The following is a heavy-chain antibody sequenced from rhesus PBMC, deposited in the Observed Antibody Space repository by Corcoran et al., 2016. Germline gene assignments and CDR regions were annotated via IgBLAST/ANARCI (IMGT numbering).Heavy chain of an antibody. CDR1: GGSISRHTW. D-gene: IGHD6-31*01. V-gene: IGHV4-93*01. J-gene: IGHJ5-1*01. Sequence: QVQLQESGPAVVRASETLSLGCAGSGGSISRHTWWRWIRQSPGKGVDLMGGGDGSGRGTEYTPALRSRVTMSRDPSKTHFSLKLRAVTAADSVSYFWASTSGYASGSFVVWGAGVMVAVSS. CDR2: GDGSGRGT. CDR3: ASTSGYASGSFVV.